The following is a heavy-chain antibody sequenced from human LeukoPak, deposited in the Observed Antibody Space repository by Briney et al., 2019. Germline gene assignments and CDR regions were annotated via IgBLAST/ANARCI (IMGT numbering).Heavy chain of an antibody. D-gene: IGHD3-22*01. CDR3: VRSKVTYYSDAGAYWYFDY. J-gene: IGHJ4*02. CDR2: IYYSGTT. Sequence: SETLSLTCSVSGVSITGSYWSWIRQSPGKGLEWIGHIYYSGTTNYSPSLRRRVTISVDTSNKQFSLKLRSVSAADTAVYYCVRSKVTYYSDAGAYWYFDYWGQGALVTVSS. V-gene: IGHV4-59*01. CDR1: GVSITGSY.